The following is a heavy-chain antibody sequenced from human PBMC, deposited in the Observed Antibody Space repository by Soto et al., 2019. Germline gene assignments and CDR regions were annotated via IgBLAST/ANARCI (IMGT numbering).Heavy chain of an antibody. CDR2: IYFSGAT. CDR1: GGSISSSSYY. V-gene: IGHV4-39*01. CDR3: ARHFRSGGWYMDV. Sequence: SETLSLTCTVSGGSISSSSYYWGWIRQPPGKGLEWIGNIYFSGATYYNPSLKSRVTISVDTSKDQFSLKLISVTAADTAVYYCARHFRSGGWYMDVWGQGTTVTVSS. D-gene: IGHD6-19*01. J-gene: IGHJ6*03.